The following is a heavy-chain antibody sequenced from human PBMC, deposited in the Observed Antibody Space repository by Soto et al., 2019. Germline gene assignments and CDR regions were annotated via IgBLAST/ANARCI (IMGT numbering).Heavy chain of an antibody. D-gene: IGHD6-19*01. Sequence: SVKVSCKASGGTFSSYAISWVRQAPGQGLEWMGGIIPIFGTANYAQKFQGRVTITADESTSTAYMELSSLRSEDTAVYYCARSGFSGSSGWYPRAYYYYGMDVWGQGTTVTVSS. J-gene: IGHJ6*02. CDR2: IIPIFGTA. CDR1: GGTFSSYA. CDR3: ARSGFSGSSGWYPRAYYYYGMDV. V-gene: IGHV1-69*13.